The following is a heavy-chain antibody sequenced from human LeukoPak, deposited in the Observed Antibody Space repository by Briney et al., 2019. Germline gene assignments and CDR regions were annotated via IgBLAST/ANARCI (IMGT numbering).Heavy chain of an antibody. Sequence: SETLSLTCAVYGGSFSGYYWRGIRQPRGKGGEGIGEMNHSGSTNYIPSLKSRVTMSVDTSKNHSSLKLSSVTAADTAVYYCARDLTSMVRGVIITRGSFDIWGQGTMVTVSS. J-gene: IGHJ3*02. CDR3: ARDLTSMVRGVIITRGSFDI. V-gene: IGHV4-34*01. D-gene: IGHD3-10*01. CDR1: GGSFSGYY. CDR2: MNHSGST.